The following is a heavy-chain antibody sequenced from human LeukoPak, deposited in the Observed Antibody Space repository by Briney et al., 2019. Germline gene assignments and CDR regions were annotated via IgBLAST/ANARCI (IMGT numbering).Heavy chain of an antibody. CDR1: GITLSNYG. CDR3: AKRGVVIRAVIIIGFHKEAYYFDY. Sequence: GGSLRFPCVVSGITLSNYGMSWFRKAPGKGLNGVSGISERGGSTNYADSVKGRFIISRDTSKNTVYLQMNSLRVEDTAVYFCAKRGVVIRAVIIIGFHKEAYYFDYWGQGILVTVSS. V-gene: IGHV3-23*01. J-gene: IGHJ4*02. CDR2: ISERGGST. D-gene: IGHD3-10*01.